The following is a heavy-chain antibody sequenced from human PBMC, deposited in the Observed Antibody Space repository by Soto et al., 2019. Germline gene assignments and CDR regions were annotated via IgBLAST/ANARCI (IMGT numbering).Heavy chain of an antibody. J-gene: IGHJ4*02. CDR1: GFTFGRHW. CDR3: ARDTYGDTGHVLDY. V-gene: IGHV3-7*01. D-gene: IGHD4-17*01. CDR2: IKEDGGEI. Sequence: EVPVVESGGGLVQPGGSLRLSCAGSGFTFGRHWMTWVRQAPGPGLEWVANIKEDGGEIYYVDSVKGRFTISRDNAKEFVDRQMNSLRAEDTALYYCARDTYGDTGHVLDYWGQGTLVIVAS.